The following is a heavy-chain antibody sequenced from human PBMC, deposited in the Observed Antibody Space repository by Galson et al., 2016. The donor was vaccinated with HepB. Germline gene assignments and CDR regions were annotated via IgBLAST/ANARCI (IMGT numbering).Heavy chain of an antibody. J-gene: IGHJ4*02. D-gene: IGHD2-15*01. Sequence: SLRLSCAASGFISSQYGMHWVRQAPGKGLESVAVIGHDGRNEYYADSVKGRFTISRDNSKNTLYVQMNNLRVEDTAVYYCSRGSQDDIEVDGDLEQDYWGQGTLVTVSS. V-gene: IGHV3-33*01. CDR2: IGHDGRNE. CDR1: GFISSQYG. CDR3: SRGSQDDIEVDGDLEQDY.